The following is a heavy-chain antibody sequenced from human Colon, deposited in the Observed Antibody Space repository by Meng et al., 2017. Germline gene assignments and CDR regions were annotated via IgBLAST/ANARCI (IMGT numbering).Heavy chain of an antibody. J-gene: IGHJ4*02. CDR1: GDSIHDQW. CDR3: AKAAACNLDI. Sequence: QLQLQESGPGLIRPSGTLCLECALSGDSIHDQWFSWVRQPPGKGLEWIGEIFHFGSTNYNPSLESRVTISVDKSKNQVSLNLISVTAADTAVYYCAKAAACNLDIWGPGILVTVSS. CDR2: IFHFGST. D-gene: IGHD2-15*01. V-gene: IGHV4-4*02.